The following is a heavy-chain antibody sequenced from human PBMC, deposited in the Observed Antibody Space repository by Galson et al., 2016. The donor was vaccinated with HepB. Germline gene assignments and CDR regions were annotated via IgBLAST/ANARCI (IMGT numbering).Heavy chain of an antibody. V-gene: IGHV3-53*01. CDR2: IYSGGSI. CDR1: GFSVSSNY. CDR3: ARGWVESYYYYGLDV. D-gene: IGHD3-16*01. Sequence: SLRLSCAASGFSVSSNYLNWVRQAPGKGLEWVSIIYSGGSIYYADFATGRFTISRDNSKNTLYLQMNSLRIEDTAVYYCARGWVESYYYYGLDVWGQGTTVTVSS. J-gene: IGHJ6*02.